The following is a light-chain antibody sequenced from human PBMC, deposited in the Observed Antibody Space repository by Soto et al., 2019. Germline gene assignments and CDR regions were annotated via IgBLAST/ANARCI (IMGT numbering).Light chain of an antibody. J-gene: IGLJ2*01. Sequence: SYELTQPPSVSVAPRQTARITCGGDNIATKGVHWYQQKTGQAPVLVVHDNSDRPPEIPERFSGSNSGSTATLTINRVEAGDEADYYCQVWHRSAAVFGGGPKVTVL. CDR3: QVWHRSAAV. V-gene: IGLV3-21*02. CDR1: NIATKG. CDR2: DNS.